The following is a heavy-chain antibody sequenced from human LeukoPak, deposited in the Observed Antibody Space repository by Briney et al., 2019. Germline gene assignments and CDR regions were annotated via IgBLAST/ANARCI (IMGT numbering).Heavy chain of an antibody. Sequence: SVKVSCKASGGTFSSYAISWVRQAPGQGREWMGGIIPIFGTANYAQQFQGRVTITADGSKGKAHMELSSLRSEDTAVYYWARGGLGYCSGGSCYSYYFDYWGQGTLVTVSS. CDR3: ARGGLGYCSGGSCYSYYFDY. D-gene: IGHD2-15*01. CDR1: GGTFSSYA. V-gene: IGHV1-69*13. CDR2: IIPIFGTA. J-gene: IGHJ4*02.